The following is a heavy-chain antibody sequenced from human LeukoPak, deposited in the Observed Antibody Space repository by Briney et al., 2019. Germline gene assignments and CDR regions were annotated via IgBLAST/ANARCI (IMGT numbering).Heavy chain of an antibody. J-gene: IGHJ4*02. CDR2: ISGSGRTT. D-gene: IGHD6-19*01. V-gene: IGHV3-11*04. Sequence: GGSLRLSCAASGFSFNDYYMSWFRQAPGEPLQWVSYISGSGRTTYDADSVKGRFTISRDNAKNSLYLQMNSLRADDTAVYYCARLGFSSGWYFFGYWGQGTLVTVSS. CDR3: ARLGFSSGWYFFGY. CDR1: GFSFNDYY.